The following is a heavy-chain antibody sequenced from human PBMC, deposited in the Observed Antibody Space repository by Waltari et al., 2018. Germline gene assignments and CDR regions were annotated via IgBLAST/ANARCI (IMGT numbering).Heavy chain of an antibody. Sequence: QVQLQESGPGLVKPSATLSLTCAVSGYSISSGYYWGWLRQPPGKGLEWIGSIYHSGSTYYNPSLKSRVTISVDTSKNQFSLKLSSVTAADTAVYYCARDEGGVATRGAFDIWGQGTMVTVSS. CDR2: IYHSGST. J-gene: IGHJ3*02. D-gene: IGHD5-12*01. CDR3: ARDEGGVATRGAFDI. V-gene: IGHV4-38-2*02. CDR1: GYSISSGYY.